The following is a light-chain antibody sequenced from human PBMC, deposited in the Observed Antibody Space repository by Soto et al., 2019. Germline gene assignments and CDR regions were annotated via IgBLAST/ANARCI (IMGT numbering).Light chain of an antibody. CDR1: QSVNNNN. CDR3: QHYGNSPRT. J-gene: IGKJ1*01. Sequence: EIVLTQPPGTLSLSPWERATLSCRASQSVNNNNLAWYQQKPGPAPRLLIYDASNRATGIPARFSGSGSGTDFTLTISSLEPDDFATYYCQHYGNSPRTFGHGTKVDIK. V-gene: IGKV3-20*01. CDR2: DAS.